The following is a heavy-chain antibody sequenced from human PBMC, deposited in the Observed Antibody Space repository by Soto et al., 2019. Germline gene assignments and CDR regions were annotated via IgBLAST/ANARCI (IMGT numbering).Heavy chain of an antibody. V-gene: IGHV1-46*01. CDR2: INPSGGST. CDR1: GYTFTSYY. Sequence: QVQLVQSGAEVKKPGASVKVSCKASGYTFTSYYMHWVRQAPGQGLEWMGIINPSGGSTSYAQKFQGRVTMTRDTAASSVYMELSSRRAEDTAVYYLAGVPCITSTCSPLNWFDPWCQGTLVTVSS. D-gene: IGHD2-2*01. CDR3: AGVPCITSTCSPLNWFDP. J-gene: IGHJ5*02.